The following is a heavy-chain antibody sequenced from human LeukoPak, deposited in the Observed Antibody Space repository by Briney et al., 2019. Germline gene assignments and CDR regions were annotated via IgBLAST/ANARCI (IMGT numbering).Heavy chain of an antibody. CDR2: ISSSGSTI. Sequence: GGSLRLSCAASGFTFSDYYMSWIRQAPGKGLEWVSYISSSGSTIYYADSVKGRFTISRDNAKNSLYLQMDSLRAEDTAVYYCARVQALAYSSSWYYFDYWGQGTLVTVSS. D-gene: IGHD6-13*01. J-gene: IGHJ4*02. CDR3: ARVQALAYSSSWYYFDY. V-gene: IGHV3-11*04. CDR1: GFTFSDYY.